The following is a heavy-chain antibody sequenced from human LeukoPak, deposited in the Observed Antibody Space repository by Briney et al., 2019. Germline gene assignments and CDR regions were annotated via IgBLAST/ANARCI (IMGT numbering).Heavy chain of an antibody. CDR3: ANAGYSSGWHPGDY. D-gene: IGHD6-19*01. CDR2: ISGSGGST. Sequence: PGGSLRLSCAASGFTFSSYAMGWVRQAPGKGLEWVSAISGSGGSTYYADSVKGRFTISRDNSKNTLYLQMNSLRAEDTAVYYCANAGYSSGWHPGDYWGQGTLVTVSS. CDR1: GFTFSSYA. V-gene: IGHV3-23*01. J-gene: IGHJ4*02.